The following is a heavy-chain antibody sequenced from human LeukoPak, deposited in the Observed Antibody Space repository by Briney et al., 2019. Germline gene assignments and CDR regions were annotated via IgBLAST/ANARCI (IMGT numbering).Heavy chain of an antibody. D-gene: IGHD3-10*01. V-gene: IGHV3-48*03. CDR3: ARKGSGSYYKPFDY. CDR1: GFNFSSYE. CDR2: ISSSGRTI. Sequence: GGSLRLSCTASGFNFSSYEMNWVRQAPGKGLEWLSHISSSGRTIHYADSVKGRFTISRDNAKNSLSLQMNSLRAEDTAVYYCARKGSGSYYKPFDYWGQGTLVTVSS. J-gene: IGHJ4*02.